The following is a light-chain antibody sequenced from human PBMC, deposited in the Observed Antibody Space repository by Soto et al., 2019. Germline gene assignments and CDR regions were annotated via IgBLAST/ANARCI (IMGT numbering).Light chain of an antibody. Sequence: EIVLTQSPGTLSLSPGERATLSCRASQSISSSYLAWYQQKPGQAPRLLIYGASNRATGIPDRFSGSGSGTDFTLTISRLEPEDFVVYYCQHYGSSRTFGQGTKVDI. J-gene: IGKJ1*01. CDR1: QSISSSY. V-gene: IGKV3-20*01. CDR2: GAS. CDR3: QHYGSSRT.